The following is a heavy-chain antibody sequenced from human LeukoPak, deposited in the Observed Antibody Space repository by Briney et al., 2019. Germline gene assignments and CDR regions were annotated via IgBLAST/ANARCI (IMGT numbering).Heavy chain of an antibody. V-gene: IGHV3-23*01. CDR2: ISGSCGST. CDR1: GFTFSSYA. Sequence: GGSLRLSCAASGFTFSSYARSWVRQAPGKGLEGVSSISGSCGSTYYADSVKGRFTISSDNSKNTLYLQMNSLRAEDTAVYSCATWGEVVVPAANDAFDIWGQGTMVTVSS. CDR3: ATWGEVVVPAANDAFDI. J-gene: IGHJ3*02. D-gene: IGHD2-2*01.